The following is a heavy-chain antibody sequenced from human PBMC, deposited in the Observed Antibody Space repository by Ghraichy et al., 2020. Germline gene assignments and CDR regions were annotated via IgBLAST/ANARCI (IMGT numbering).Heavy chain of an antibody. V-gene: IGHV1-18*01. J-gene: IGHJ6*02. CDR2: ISAYNGNT. D-gene: IGHD3-10*01. Sequence: ASVKVSCKASGYTFTSYGISWVRQAPGQGLEWMGWISAYNGNTNYAQKLQGRVTMTTDTSTSTAYMELRSLRSDDTAVYYCAREDPTTLWFGEQVSYYGMDVWGQGTTVTVSS. CDR3: AREDPTTLWFGEQVSYYGMDV. CDR1: GYTFTSYG.